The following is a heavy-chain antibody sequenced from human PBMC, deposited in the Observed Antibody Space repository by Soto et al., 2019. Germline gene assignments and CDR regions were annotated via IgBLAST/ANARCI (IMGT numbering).Heavy chain of an antibody. D-gene: IGHD3-16*01. CDR2: ISAYNGNT. J-gene: IGHJ4*02. CDR3: ARGGNPIDY. Sequence: QVQLVQSGAEVKKPGASVKVSCKASGYTFTNFGISWVRQAPGQGLEWMGWISAYNGNTNYAQKFQGRGPMTTDTSTSTADMEVRGLRFDATAVYYRARGGNPIDYWGQGTLVTVSS. CDR1: GYTFTNFG. V-gene: IGHV1-18*01.